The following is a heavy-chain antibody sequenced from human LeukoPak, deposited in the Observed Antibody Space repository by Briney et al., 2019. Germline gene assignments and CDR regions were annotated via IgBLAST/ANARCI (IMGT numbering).Heavy chain of an antibody. V-gene: IGHV4-4*07. CDR2: IYTSGST. Sequence: SETLSLTCTVSGGSISSYYWSWIRQPAGKGLEWIGRIYTSGSTNYNPSLKSRVTMSVDTSKNQFSLKLSSVTAADTAVYYCARIVEYSSSSPAFDIWGQGTMVTVSS. CDR1: GGSISSYY. CDR3: ARIVEYSSSSPAFDI. J-gene: IGHJ3*02. D-gene: IGHD6-6*01.